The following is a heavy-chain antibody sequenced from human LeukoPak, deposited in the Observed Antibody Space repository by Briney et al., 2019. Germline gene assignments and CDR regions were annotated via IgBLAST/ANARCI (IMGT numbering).Heavy chain of an antibody. J-gene: IGHJ6*02. CDR2: ISSSGSTI. Sequence: PGGSLRLSCGASGFTFSSYEMNWVRQAPGKGLEWVSYISSSGSTIYYADSVKGRFTISRDNAKNSLYLQMNSLRAEDTAVYYCARDRVEMATIRYYNYGMDVWGQGTTVTVSS. V-gene: IGHV3-48*03. CDR1: GFTFSSYE. D-gene: IGHD5-24*01. CDR3: ARDRVEMATIRYYNYGMDV.